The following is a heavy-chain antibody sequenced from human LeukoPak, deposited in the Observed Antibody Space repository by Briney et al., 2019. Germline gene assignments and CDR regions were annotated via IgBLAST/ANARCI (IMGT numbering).Heavy chain of an antibody. J-gene: IGHJ4*02. CDR1: GFTFDDYG. V-gene: IGHV3-20*04. D-gene: IGHD1-26*01. CDR2: INWNGGST. Sequence: PGGSLRLSCAASGFTFDDYGMSWVRQAPGKGLEWVSGINWNGGSTGYADSVKGRFTTSRDNAKNSLYLRMNSLRAEDTALYYCARGGTQSGSYLNFFDYWGQGTLVTVSS. CDR3: ARGGTQSGSYLNFFDY.